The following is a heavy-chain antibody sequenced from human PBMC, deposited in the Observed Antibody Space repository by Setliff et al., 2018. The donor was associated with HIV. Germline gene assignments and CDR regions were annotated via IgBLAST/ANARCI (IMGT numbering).Heavy chain of an antibody. CDR2: IIPSFGTA. V-gene: IGHV1-69*05. J-gene: IGHJ6*02. CDR1: GDTFSNYA. D-gene: IGHD2-2*01. CDR3: ASAYCSSTSCNVRWGDGMDV. Sequence: SVKVSCKASGDTFSNYALSWVRQAPGQGLEWMGGIIPSFGTASYAQKFQGRVTITTDESTSTAYMELSSLRPEDTAMYYCASAYCSSTSCNVRWGDGMDVWGQGTTVTVS.